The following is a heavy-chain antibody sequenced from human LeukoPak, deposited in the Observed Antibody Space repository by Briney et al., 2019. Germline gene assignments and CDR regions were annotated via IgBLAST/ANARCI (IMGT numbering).Heavy chain of an antibody. D-gene: IGHD2-15*01. CDR2: IYPGDSDT. V-gene: IGHV5-51*01. J-gene: IGHJ4*02. CDR3: ARFRYCSGGSCYSGNYFDY. CDR1: GYSFTSYW. Sequence: RGESLKISCKGSGYSFTSYWIGWVRQMPGKGLEWMGIIYPGDSDTRYSPSFQGQVTISADKSISTAYLQWSSLKASDTAMYYCARFRYCSGGSCYSGNYFDYWGQGTLVTVSS.